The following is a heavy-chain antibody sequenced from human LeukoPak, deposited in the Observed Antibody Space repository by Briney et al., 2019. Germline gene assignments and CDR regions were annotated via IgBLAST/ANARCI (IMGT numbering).Heavy chain of an antibody. V-gene: IGHV4-4*09. CDR3: ARTARVFDY. CDR2: TYTSGDT. CDR1: GYSIASFY. D-gene: IGHD5-18*01. Sequence: SETLSLTCTASGYSIASFYLSWIRQPPGGGLEVIGYTYTSGDTNYNPSLESRVTISLDTSRNQLSLKMNSVTAADTAVYYCARTARVFDYWGQGILVTVSS. J-gene: IGHJ4*02.